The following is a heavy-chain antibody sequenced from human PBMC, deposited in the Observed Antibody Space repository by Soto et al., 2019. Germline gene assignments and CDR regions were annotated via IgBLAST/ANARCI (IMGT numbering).Heavy chain of an antibody. V-gene: IGHV1-69*01. CDR1: GGTFSSSA. D-gene: IGHD3-3*01. CDR2: IIPIFGTA. J-gene: IGHJ6*02. Sequence: QVQLVQSGAEVKKPGSSVTVSCKASGGTFSSSAISWVRQAPGQGLEWMGGIIPIFGTANYAQKFQVRVPITADESTSTAYMQLSSLRSEDTAVYYGARVLRHYTAALDYYGMDVRGPVTTVIVSS. CDR3: ARVLRHYTAALDYYGMDV.